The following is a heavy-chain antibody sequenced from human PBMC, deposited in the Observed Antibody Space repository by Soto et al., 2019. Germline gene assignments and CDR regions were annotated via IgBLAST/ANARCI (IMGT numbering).Heavy chain of an antibody. CDR2: SYHSGST. Sequence: QVQLQESGPGLVKPSGTLSLTCAVSGGSISSSNWWSWVRQPPGKGLEWIGESYHSGSTKYNPSLNCRVTLSADRSNTTSSLKLSSVTAAETAVSYCARVSGSYSYGMDVWGQGTTVTVSS. CDR3: ARVSGSYSYGMDV. V-gene: IGHV4-4*02. CDR1: GGSISSSNW. J-gene: IGHJ6*02.